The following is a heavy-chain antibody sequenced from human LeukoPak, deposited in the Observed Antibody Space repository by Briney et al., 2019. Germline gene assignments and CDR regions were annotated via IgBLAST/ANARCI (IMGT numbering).Heavy chain of an antibody. CDR3: ARRGHGYGSPFDY. D-gene: IGHD5-18*01. CDR2: IRYDGSNK. J-gene: IGHJ4*02. Sequence: GGSLRLSCAASGFTFSSYGMHWVRQAPGKGLEWVAFIRYDGSNKYYADSVKGRFTISRDNSKNTLDLQMSSLRAEDTAVYYCARRGHGYGSPFDYWGQGTLVTVSS. V-gene: IGHV3-30*02. CDR1: GFTFSSYG.